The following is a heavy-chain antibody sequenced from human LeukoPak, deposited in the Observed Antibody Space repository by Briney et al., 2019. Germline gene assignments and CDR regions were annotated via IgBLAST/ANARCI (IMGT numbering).Heavy chain of an antibody. V-gene: IGHV4-34*01. D-gene: IGHD2-21*01. CDR2: INHSGST. Sequence: PSETLSLTCAVYGGSFSGYYWSWIRQPPGKGLEWIGEINHSGSTNYNPSLKSRVTISVDTSKNQFSLKLSSVTAADTAVYYCATDLFDYMDVWGKGTTVTVSS. J-gene: IGHJ6*03. CDR1: GGSFSGYY. CDR3: ATDLFDYMDV.